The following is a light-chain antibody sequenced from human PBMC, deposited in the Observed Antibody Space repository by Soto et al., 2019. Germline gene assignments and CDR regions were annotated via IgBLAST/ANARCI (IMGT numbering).Light chain of an antibody. CDR3: SLYTSENAYV. J-gene: IGLJ1*01. V-gene: IGLV1-51*01. CDR2: EVS. CDR1: SSNIGQNY. Sequence: QSVLTQPPSVSAAPGQKVTISCSGSSSNIGQNYVSWYQQLPGTAPKRLIYEVSKRPSGVPDRFSGSKSGNTASLTISGLQAADEADYYCSLYTSENAYVFGTGTKVTVL.